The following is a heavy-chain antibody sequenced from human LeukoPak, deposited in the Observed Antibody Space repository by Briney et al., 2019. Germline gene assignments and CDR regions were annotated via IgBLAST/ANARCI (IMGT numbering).Heavy chain of an antibody. Sequence: SGPTLVKPTQTLXLTCTFSGFSLTTTGVGSTGVGVTWVRQPPGKALEWLALIYWNDGKHYNPSLKTRLTITKDTSKNQVILTMTNMEPVDTATYYCAHDRMGIGFDPWGQGTLVTVSS. CDR1: GFSLTTTGVGSTGVG. CDR2: IYWNDGK. V-gene: IGHV2-5*01. J-gene: IGHJ5*02. D-gene: IGHD1-26*01. CDR3: AHDRMGIGFDP.